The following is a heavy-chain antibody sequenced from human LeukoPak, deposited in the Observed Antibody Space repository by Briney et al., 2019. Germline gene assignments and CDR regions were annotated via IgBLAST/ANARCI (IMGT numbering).Heavy chain of an antibody. CDR3: ARGGAVSGSGKETDYYYYGMDV. J-gene: IGHJ6*02. CDR2: IGTASDA. D-gene: IGHD6-19*01. Sequence: GGSLRLSCVASGFAFSSYDMHWVRQATGKGLEWVSAIGTASDAYYPGTVRGRFTVSRDNAKNSLYLQMNSLRAGDTAVYYCARGGAVSGSGKETDYYYYGMDVWGQGTTVTVSS. V-gene: IGHV3-13*01. CDR1: GFAFSSYD.